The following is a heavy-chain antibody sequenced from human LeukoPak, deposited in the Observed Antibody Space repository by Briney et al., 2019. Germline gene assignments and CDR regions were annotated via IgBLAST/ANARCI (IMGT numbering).Heavy chain of an antibody. Sequence: GGSLRLSCTASGFTFDEYGMSWVRQVPGKGLEWVAGINYNGGSKGYADSVKGRFTISRDNAKNSLYLEMNSLRAEDMALYHCARSGYTSGWHSNFYYGLDVWGQGTTVTVSS. J-gene: IGHJ6*02. V-gene: IGHV3-20*01. CDR1: GFTFDEYG. D-gene: IGHD6-19*01. CDR2: INYNGGSK. CDR3: ARSGYTSGWHSNFYYGLDV.